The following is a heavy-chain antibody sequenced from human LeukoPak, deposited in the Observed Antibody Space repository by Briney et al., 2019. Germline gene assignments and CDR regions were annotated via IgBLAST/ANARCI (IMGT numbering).Heavy chain of an antibody. CDR1: VYTFTGYY. D-gene: IGHD5-12*01. J-gene: IGHJ4*02. CDR2: INPNSGGT. Sequence: ASVRVSCKASVYTFTGYYMHWVRQAPGQGLEWMGWINPNSGGTNYAQKFQGRVTMTRDTSISTAYMELSRLRSDDTAVYYCATGIVATTASDYWGQGTLVTVSS. CDR3: ATGIVATTASDY. V-gene: IGHV1-2*02.